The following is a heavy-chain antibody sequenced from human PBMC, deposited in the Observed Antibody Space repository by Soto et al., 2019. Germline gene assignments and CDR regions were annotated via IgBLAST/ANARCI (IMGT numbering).Heavy chain of an antibody. CDR3: ARENSYYDFWSGLSAGNWFDP. J-gene: IGHJ5*02. CDR1: GGSISSYY. Sequence: SETLSLTCTVSGGSISSYYWSWIRRPPGKGLEWIGYIYYSGSTNYNPSLKSRVTISVDTSKNQFSLKLSSVTAADTAVYYCARENSYYDFWSGLSAGNWFDPWGQGTLVTVSS. CDR2: IYYSGST. D-gene: IGHD3-3*01. V-gene: IGHV4-59*01.